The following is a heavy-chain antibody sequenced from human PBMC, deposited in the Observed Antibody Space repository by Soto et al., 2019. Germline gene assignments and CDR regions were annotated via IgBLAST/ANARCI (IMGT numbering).Heavy chain of an antibody. D-gene: IGHD3-22*01. J-gene: IGHJ3*02. CDR1: GFTFSSYG. V-gene: IGHV3-30*18. CDR2: ISYDGSNK. Sequence: QVQLVESGGGVVQPGRSLRLSCAASGFTFSSYGMHWVRQAPGKGLEWVAVISYDGSNKYYADSVKGRFTISRDNSKYTLYLQMNSLRAEDTAVYYCAKDYDSSGYYYVGAFDIWGQGTMVTVSS. CDR3: AKDYDSSGYYYVGAFDI.